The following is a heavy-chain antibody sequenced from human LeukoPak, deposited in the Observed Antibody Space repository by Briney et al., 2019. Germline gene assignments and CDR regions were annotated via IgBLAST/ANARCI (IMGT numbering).Heavy chain of an antibody. Sequence: SETLSLTCTVSGYSISSGYYWGWIRQPPGKGLEWIGSIYHSGSTYYNPSLKSRVTISVDTPKNQFSLKLSSVTAADTAVYYCARGWQWLVSGWFDPWGQGTLVTVSS. CDR3: ARGWQWLVSGWFDP. CDR1: GYSISSGYY. V-gene: IGHV4-38-2*02. CDR2: IYHSGST. D-gene: IGHD6-19*01. J-gene: IGHJ5*02.